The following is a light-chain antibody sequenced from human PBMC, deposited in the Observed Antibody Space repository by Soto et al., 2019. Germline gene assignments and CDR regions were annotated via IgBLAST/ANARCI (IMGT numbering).Light chain of an antibody. CDR2: LNSDGSH. V-gene: IGLV4-69*01. J-gene: IGLJ2*01. CDR1: SGHSSYA. Sequence: QLVLTQSPSASASLGASVKLTCTLSSGHSSYAIAWHQQQPEKGPRYLMKLNSDGSHSKGDGIPDRFSGSSSGAERYLTISSHQSENEADYYCQTWGTGIQVFGRGTQLTVL. CDR3: QTWGTGIQV.